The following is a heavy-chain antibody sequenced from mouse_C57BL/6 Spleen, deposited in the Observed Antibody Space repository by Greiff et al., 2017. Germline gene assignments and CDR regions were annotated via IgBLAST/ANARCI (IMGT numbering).Heavy chain of an antibody. Sequence: VQLQQPGAELVMPGASVKLSCKASGYTFTSYWMHWVKQRPGQGLEWIGKIDPSDSYTNYNQKFKGKSTLTVDKSSSTAYMQLSSLTSEDSAVYYCARWGAYYFDYWGQGTTLTVSS. CDR2: IDPSDSYT. J-gene: IGHJ2*01. V-gene: IGHV1-69*01. CDR3: ARWGAYYFDY. CDR1: GYTFTSYW.